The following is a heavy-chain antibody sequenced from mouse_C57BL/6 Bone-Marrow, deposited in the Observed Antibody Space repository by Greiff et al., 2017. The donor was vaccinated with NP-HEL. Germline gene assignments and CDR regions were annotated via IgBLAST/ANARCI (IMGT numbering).Heavy chain of an antibody. CDR1: EYEFPSHD. CDR3: ARHYYGSRDY. D-gene: IGHD1-1*01. Sequence: DVQLVESGGGLVQPGESLKLSCESNEYEFPSHDMSWVRKTPEKRLELVAAINRDGGSTYYPDTMERRFIISRDNTKKTLYLQMGSLRSDDTAWYYCARHYYGSRDYWGQGTTLTVSS. J-gene: IGHJ2*01. V-gene: IGHV5-2*01. CDR2: INRDGGST.